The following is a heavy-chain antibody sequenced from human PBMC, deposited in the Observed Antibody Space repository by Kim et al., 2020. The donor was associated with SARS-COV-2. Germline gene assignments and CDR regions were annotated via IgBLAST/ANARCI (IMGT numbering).Heavy chain of an antibody. J-gene: IGHJ4*02. Sequence: NGNTRYSQKFQGRVTLTSDTSASTAFMELSSLRSEDTAVYYCAREQGGFDYWGQGTLVTVSS. CDR3: AREQGGFDY. CDR2: NGNT. V-gene: IGHV1-3*01.